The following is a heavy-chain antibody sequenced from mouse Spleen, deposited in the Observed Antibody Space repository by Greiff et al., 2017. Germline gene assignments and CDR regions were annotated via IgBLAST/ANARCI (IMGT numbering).Heavy chain of an antibody. Sequence: EVQRVESGGGLVKPGGSLKLSCAASGFTFSSYAMSWVRQTPEKRLEWVAAINSNGGSTYYPDTVKDRFTISRDNAKNTLYLQMSSLRSEDTALYYCARQRGLYYDYDVWGQGTTLTVSS. J-gene: IGHJ2*01. CDR2: INSNGGST. CDR3: ARQRGLYYDYDV. CDR1: GFTFSSYA. V-gene: IGHV5-6-2*01. D-gene: IGHD2-4*01.